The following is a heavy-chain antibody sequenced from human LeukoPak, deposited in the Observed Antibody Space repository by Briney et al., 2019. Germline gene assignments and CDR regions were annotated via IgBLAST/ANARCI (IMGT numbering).Heavy chain of an antibody. CDR3: ARSPYCSSTSCYPYDAFDI. D-gene: IGHD2-2*01. V-gene: IGHV4-30-2*01. CDR2: IYHSGST. CDR1: GGSISSGGYY. J-gene: IGHJ3*02. Sequence: PSQTLSLTCTVSGGSISSGGYYWSWIRQPPGTGLEWIGYIYHSGSTYYNPSLKSRVTISVDRSKNQFSLKLSSVTAADTAVYYCARSPYCSSTSCYPYDAFDIWGQGTMVTVSS.